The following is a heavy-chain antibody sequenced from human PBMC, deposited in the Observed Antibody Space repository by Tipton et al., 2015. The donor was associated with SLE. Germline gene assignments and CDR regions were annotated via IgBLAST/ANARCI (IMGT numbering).Heavy chain of an antibody. CDR1: GGSISSYY. Sequence: TLSLTCTVSGGSISSYYWSWIRQSPGKGLEWIGYMDWLYVKTGGTKYNPSLESRVTISLDTSKNQFSLQLTSVTAADTAIYYCARANGAVGSQVPYWYFESWGCGALVTVSS. D-gene: IGHD3-10*01. CDR3: ARANGAVGSQVPYWYFES. V-gene: IGHV4-59*01. CDR2: MDWLYVKTGGT. J-gene: IGHJ2*01.